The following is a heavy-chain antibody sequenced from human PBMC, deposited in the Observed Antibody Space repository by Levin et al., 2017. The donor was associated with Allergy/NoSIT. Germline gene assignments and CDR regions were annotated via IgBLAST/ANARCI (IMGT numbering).Heavy chain of an antibody. CDR3: AKGSYCSAGNCYSRLGY. V-gene: IGHV3-23*01. D-gene: IGHD2-15*01. J-gene: IGHJ4*02. CDR1: GFTFSSDV. Sequence: GGSLRLSCAASGFTFSSDVMSWVRQAPGKGLEWVSGISGSGDATYYADSVRGRFTISRDNSKNMLSLQMNSLRAEDTALYYCAKGSYCSAGNCYSRLGYWGQGTLVTVSS. CDR2: ISGSGDAT.